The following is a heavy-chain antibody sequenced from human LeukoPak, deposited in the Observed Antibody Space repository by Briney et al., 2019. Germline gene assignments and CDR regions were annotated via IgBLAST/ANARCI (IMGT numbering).Heavy chain of an antibody. D-gene: IGHD6-6*01. V-gene: IGHV4-34*01. CDR1: GGSFSGYY. CDR2: INHSGST. CDR3: ARDRTRYSSSRIYSRGPFDY. Sequence: SETLSLTCAVYGGSFSGYYWSWIRQPPGKGLEWIGEINHSGSTNYNPSLKSRVTISVDTSKNQFSLKLSSVTAADTAVYYCARDRTRYSSSRIYSRGPFDYWGQGTLVTVSS. J-gene: IGHJ4*02.